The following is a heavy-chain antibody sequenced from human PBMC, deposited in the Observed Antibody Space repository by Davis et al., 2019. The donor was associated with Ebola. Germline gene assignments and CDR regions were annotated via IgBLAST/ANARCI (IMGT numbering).Heavy chain of an antibody. CDR3: AKDAQFAYDFLRGFQILYFDY. CDR1: GFTFSIYA. CDR2: ISYYLSNK. D-gene: IGHD3-3*01. Sequence: GGSLRLSCAASGFTFSIYAIHCFLQSPVNLLYVFAFISYYLSNKYYADSVKGRFTISRDNSKNTLNLQMNSLTAEDTAVYYCAKDAQFAYDFLRGFQILYFDYWGQGTLVTVSS. V-gene: IGHV3-30*07. J-gene: IGHJ4*02.